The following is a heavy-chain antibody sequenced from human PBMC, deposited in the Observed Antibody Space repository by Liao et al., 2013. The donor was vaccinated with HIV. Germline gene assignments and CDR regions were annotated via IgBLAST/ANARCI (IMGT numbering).Heavy chain of an antibody. V-gene: IGHV4-4*07. CDR3: ARASGGSYYVWFDP. CDR2: IDFSGT. CDR1: GGYVTVYY. D-gene: IGHD1-26*01. Sequence: QVQLQESGPGLVKPSETLSVSCAVSGGYVTVYYWNWIRQPAGKGLEWIGRIDFSGTDYNPSLKSRVTISVDTSKNQFSLKLSSVTAADTAVYYCARASGGSYYVWFDPWGQGTLVTVSS. J-gene: IGHJ5*02.